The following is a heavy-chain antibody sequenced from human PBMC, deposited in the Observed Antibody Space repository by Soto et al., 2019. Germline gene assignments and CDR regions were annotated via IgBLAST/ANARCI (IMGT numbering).Heavy chain of an antibody. V-gene: IGHV3-30-3*01. D-gene: IGHD2-15*01. CDR1: GFTFSSYA. J-gene: IGHJ6*02. CDR2: ISYDGSNK. CDR3: ARRPAGTVVVVAARDYYGMDV. Sequence: PVGSLRLSCAASGFTFSSYAMHWVRQAPGKGLEWVAVISYDGSNKYYADSVKGRFTISRDNSKNTLYLQMNSLRAEDTAVYYCARRPAGTVVVVAARDYYGMDVWGQGTTVTVSS.